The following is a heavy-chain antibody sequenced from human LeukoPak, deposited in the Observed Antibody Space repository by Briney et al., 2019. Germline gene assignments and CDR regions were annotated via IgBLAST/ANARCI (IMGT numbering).Heavy chain of an antibody. CDR3: AKDPRYCSSTSCYY. V-gene: IGHV3-23*01. Sequence: RGSLRLSCAASGFTFSSYAMSWVRQAPGRGLEWVSVISGSGGRSYYADSVKGRFTISRDNSKNTLYLEMNSLRAEDTAVYYCAKDPRYCSSTSCYYWGQGTQVTVSS. J-gene: IGHJ4*02. D-gene: IGHD2-2*01. CDR2: ISGSGGRS. CDR1: GFTFSSYA.